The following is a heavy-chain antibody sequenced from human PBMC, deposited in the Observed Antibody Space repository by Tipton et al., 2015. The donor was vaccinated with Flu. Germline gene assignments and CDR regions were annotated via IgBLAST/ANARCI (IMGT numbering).Heavy chain of an antibody. J-gene: IGHJ3*02. D-gene: IGHD6-19*01. Sequence: LRLSCTVSGGSVSSGSYYWSWIRPPPGKGLEWIGYIYYSGSTNYNPSLKSRVTISVDTSKNQFSLKLSSVTAADTAVYYCARDRPARVSSGWYRASDIWGQGTMVTVSS. V-gene: IGHV4-61*01. CDR2: IYYSGST. CDR1: GGSVSSGSYY. CDR3: ARDRPARVSSGWYRASDI.